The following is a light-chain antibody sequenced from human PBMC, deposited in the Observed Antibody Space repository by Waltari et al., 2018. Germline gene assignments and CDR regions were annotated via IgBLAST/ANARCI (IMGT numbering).Light chain of an antibody. CDR3: QSYDSSLSSYV. J-gene: IGLJ1*01. CDR1: SSHIGAGYD. CDR2: GNN. V-gene: IGLV1-40*01. Sequence: QSVLTQAPSVSGAPGQRFTIPCTGSSSHIGAGYDVHWYQQLPGTAPKLLIYGNNNRPSRVPDRFSGSKSGTSASLAITGLQAEDEADYYCQSYDSSLSSYVFGTGTKVTVL.